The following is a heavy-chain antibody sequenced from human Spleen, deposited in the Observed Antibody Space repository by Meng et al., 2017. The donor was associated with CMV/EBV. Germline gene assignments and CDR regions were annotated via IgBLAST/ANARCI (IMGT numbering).Heavy chain of an antibody. CDR1: GYSFTDHF. CDR2: INTNNGGT. CDR3: ASGGPTVSGLAVDH. D-gene: IGHD3-3*02. V-gene: IGHV1-2*02. J-gene: IGHJ4*02. Sequence: ASVKVSCKASGYSFTDHFIHWVRQAPGQGLEWMGWINTNNGGTNSAQQFHGRVTMTRDTSISTAYMELSSLIYDDTAVYFCASGGPTVSGLAVDHWGQGTLVTVSS.